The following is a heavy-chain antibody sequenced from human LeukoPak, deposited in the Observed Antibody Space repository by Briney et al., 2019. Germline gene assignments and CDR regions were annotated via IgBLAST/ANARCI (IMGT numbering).Heavy chain of an antibody. CDR2: VSYDGGNK. J-gene: IGHJ4*02. D-gene: IGHD4-17*01. CDR1: GFTFSSYG. V-gene: IGHV3-30*03. CDR3: ATRGDYGDYISKY. Sequence: GGSLRLSCAASGFTFSSYGMHWVRQAPGRGLEWVAVVSYDGGNKNYEDSVKGRFIISRDNSKNTLFLQMNSLRAADTAMYYCATRGDYGDYISKYWGQGTLVTVSS.